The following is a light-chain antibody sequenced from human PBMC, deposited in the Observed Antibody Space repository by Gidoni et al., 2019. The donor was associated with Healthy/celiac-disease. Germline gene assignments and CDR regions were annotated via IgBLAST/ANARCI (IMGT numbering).Light chain of an antibody. V-gene: IGLV2-11*01. CDR3: CSYAGSPLVV. CDR1: SSDVGGYNY. CDR2: DVS. Sequence: QSALTQPRSVYGSPGQSVTISCTGTSSDVGGYNYVSWYQQHPGKAPKLMIYDVSKRPSGVPDRFSGSKSGNTASLTISGLQAEDEADYYCCSYAGSPLVVFGGGTKLTVL. J-gene: IGLJ2*01.